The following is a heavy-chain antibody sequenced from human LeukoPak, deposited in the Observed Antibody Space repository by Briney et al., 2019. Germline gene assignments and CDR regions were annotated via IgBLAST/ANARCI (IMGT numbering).Heavy chain of an antibody. V-gene: IGHV1-69*13. CDR1: GGTFSSYA. CDR2: IIPIFGTA. J-gene: IGHJ4*02. Sequence: SVTVSCKASGGTFSSYAISWVRQAPGQGLEWMGGIIPIFGTADYAQKFQGRVTITADESTSTAYMELSSLRSEDTAVDYCARGFTSTIFGAPFDYWGQGTLVTVSS. D-gene: IGHD3-3*01. CDR3: ARGFTSTIFGAPFDY.